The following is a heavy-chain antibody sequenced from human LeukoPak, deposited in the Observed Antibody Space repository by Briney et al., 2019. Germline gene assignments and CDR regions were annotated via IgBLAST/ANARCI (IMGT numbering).Heavy chain of an antibody. Sequence: SGTLSLTCAVSGGSISSSNWWSWVRQPPGKGLEWIGEIYHSGSTNYNPSLKSRVTISVDKSKNQFSLKLSSVTAADTAVYYCARYLDSSGYYYYFGYWGQGTLVTVSS. CDR1: GGSISSSNW. V-gene: IGHV4-4*02. CDR3: ARYLDSSGYYYYFGY. CDR2: IYHSGST. D-gene: IGHD3-22*01. J-gene: IGHJ4*02.